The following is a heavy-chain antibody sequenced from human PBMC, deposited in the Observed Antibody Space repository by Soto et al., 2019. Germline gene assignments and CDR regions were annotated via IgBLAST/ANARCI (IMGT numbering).Heavy chain of an antibody. CDR2: IAHTENT. V-gene: IGHV4-4*02. D-gene: IGHD3-9*01. CDR1: SGSISSSNW. Sequence: QVQLQESGPGLVKPSGTLSLTCAVSSGSISSSNWWSWVRQPPGKGLEWIGEIAHTENTNYNPSLKSRVTISVGKSKNQFSLRLTSVTAADTAVYYWASHLVMTGTRGFDHWGQGTLVTVSS. CDR3: ASHLVMTGTRGFDH. J-gene: IGHJ4*02.